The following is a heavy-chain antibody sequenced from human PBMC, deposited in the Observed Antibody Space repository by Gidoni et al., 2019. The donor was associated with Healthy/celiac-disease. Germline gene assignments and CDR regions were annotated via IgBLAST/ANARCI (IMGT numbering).Heavy chain of an antibody. CDR2: INHSGST. CDR1: GWSFSGYY. D-gene: IGHD4-17*01. V-gene: IGHV4-34*01. J-gene: IGHJ4*02. Sequence: VQLQQWGAGLLKPSETLSLTSAAYGWSFSGYYWRWISQPPGKGLEWIGEINHSGSTNYNPYLKSRVTISVDTSKNQFSLKLSSVTAADTAVYYCARDDYGDYEAAFDYWGQGTLVNVSS. CDR3: ARDDYGDYEAAFDY.